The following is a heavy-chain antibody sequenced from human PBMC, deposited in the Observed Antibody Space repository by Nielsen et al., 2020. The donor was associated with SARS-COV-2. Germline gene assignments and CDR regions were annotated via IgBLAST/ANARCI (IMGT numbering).Heavy chain of an antibody. V-gene: IGHV1-2*04. J-gene: IGHJ4*02. CDR2: INPNTGNT. CDR3: ARRGHDNSGYYWDY. Sequence: ASVKVSCKASGYMFSQFGITWVRQAPGQGLEWMGWINPNTGNTKYAQKFQDWVTMTRDTSINTAYIELSRLRSDDMAVYFCARRGHDNSGYYWDYWGQGTLVTVSS. D-gene: IGHD3-22*01. CDR1: GYMFSQFG.